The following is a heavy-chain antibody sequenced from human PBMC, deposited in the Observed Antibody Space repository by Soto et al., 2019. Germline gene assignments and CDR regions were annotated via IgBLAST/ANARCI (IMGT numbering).Heavy chain of an antibody. D-gene: IGHD1-7*01. CDR2: IKSKTDGGTT. CDR3: TPSIDTWNFGDYFDY. Sequence: GGSLRLSCAASGLTFSCAWMSWVRQAPGKGLEWVGRIKSKTDGGTTDYAAPVKGRFTISRDDSKNTLCLQMNSLKTEDTAVYYCTPSIDTWNFGDYFDYWGQGALVTVSS. J-gene: IGHJ4*02. CDR1: GLTFSCAW. V-gene: IGHV3-15*01.